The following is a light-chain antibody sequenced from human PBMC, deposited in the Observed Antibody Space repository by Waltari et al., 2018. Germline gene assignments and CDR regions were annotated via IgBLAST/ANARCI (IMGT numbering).Light chain of an antibody. CDR1: QSLVHSDGNTY. J-gene: IGKJ4*01. CDR2: KVS. V-gene: IGKV2-30*02. Sequence: DVVMTQSPLSLPVTLGQPASISCKSSQSLVHSDGNTYLAWFQQRPGQSPRRLIYKVSNREFGVPDRFSASGSGTDFTLKISRVEAEDVGVYYCMQGTHWPLTFGGGTKVEIK. CDR3: MQGTHWPLT.